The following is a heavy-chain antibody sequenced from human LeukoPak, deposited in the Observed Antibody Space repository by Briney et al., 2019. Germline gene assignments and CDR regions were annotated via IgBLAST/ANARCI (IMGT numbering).Heavy chain of an antibody. CDR2: ISANGINT. CDR1: GFAFSNHA. V-gene: IGHV3-23*01. CDR3: ARRITAASTYYFDY. Sequence: GGSLRLSCVASGFAFSNHAMNWVRQAPGKGLEWVSSISANGINTYYADSVKGRFTISRNNSKNTLYLQMNSLRAEDAAVYYCARRITAASTYYFDYWGQGTLVPVSS. J-gene: IGHJ4*02. D-gene: IGHD6-25*01.